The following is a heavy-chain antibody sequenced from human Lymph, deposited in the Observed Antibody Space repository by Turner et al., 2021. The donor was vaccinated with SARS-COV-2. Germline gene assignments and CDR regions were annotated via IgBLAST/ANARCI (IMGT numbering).Heavy chain of an antibody. D-gene: IGHD1-7*01. V-gene: IGHV3-15*01. Sequence: ELQLVESGEGLVSPGGPLRLPGAPSGFPFTYAWMTWVRQAPGKGLEWVGRIKSKTDGGTTDYTAPVKGRFTISRDDSKNTLYLQMNSLKTEDTAVYFCTTGWFTGTYGDFFDYWGQGTLVTVSS. J-gene: IGHJ4*02. CDR1: GFPFTYAW. CDR3: TTGWFTGTYGDFFDY. CDR2: IKSKTDGGTT.